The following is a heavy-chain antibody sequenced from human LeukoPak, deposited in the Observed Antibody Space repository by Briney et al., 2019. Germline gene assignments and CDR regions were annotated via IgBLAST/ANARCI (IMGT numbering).Heavy chain of an antibody. J-gene: IGHJ4*02. CDR2: IKADGTGK. Sequence: GGSLRLSCVASGFTFSSSWMTWVRQAPGMGLERVANIKADGTGKYYVDSVRGRFSIPRDNAKNSLYLQMNSLRAEDTAVYYCAREPFWSGYYSNLHFDYWGQGTLVTVSS. D-gene: IGHD3-3*01. V-gene: IGHV3-7*01. CDR3: AREPFWSGYYSNLHFDY. CDR1: GFTFSSSW.